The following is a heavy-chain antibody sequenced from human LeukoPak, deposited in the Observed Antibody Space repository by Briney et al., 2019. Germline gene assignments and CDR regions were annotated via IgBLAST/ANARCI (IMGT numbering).Heavy chain of an antibody. CDR1: GYTFTSYA. V-gene: IGHV1-18*01. CDR2: ISGYNGNT. Sequence: ASVKVSCKASGYTFTSYAIIWVRQAPGQGLEWMGWISGYNGNTKSSQSLQDRVIMTTDTSTRTAYMELRSLRPDDTAVYYCARVEIVVVTSDYWGQGTLVTVSS. CDR3: ARVEIVVVTSDY. J-gene: IGHJ4*02. D-gene: IGHD3-22*01.